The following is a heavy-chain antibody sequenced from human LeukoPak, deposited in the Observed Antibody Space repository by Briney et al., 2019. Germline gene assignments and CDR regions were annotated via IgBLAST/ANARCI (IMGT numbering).Heavy chain of an antibody. Sequence: SETLSLACAVYGGSFSGYYWSWIRQPPGKGLEWIGEINHSGSTNYNPSLKSRVTISVDTSKNQFSLKPSSVTAADTAVYYCARVSYGDYGDYWGQGTLVTVSS. D-gene: IGHD4-17*01. J-gene: IGHJ4*02. CDR2: INHSGST. V-gene: IGHV4-34*01. CDR1: GGSFSGYY. CDR3: ARVSYGDYGDY.